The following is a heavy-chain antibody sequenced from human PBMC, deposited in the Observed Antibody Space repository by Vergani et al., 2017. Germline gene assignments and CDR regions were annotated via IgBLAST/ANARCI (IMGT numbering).Heavy chain of an antibody. CDR1: GFTFTDYG. CDR2: VRNKEVGGTP. CDR3: TTGFPGSSWSTY. D-gene: IGHD6-13*01. Sequence: EVQLVESGGGLEQPGRSLRLSCRASGFTFTDYGISWVRQAPGKGLEWVGFVRNKEVGGTPEHAASVKGRFTISRDDAKAIAYLQMNSLKTEDTAVYYGTTGFPGSSWSTYWGQGTLVTVSS. J-gene: IGHJ4*01. V-gene: IGHV3-49*04.